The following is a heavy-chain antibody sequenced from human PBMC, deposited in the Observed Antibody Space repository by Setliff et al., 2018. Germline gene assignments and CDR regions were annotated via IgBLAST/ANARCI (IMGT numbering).Heavy chain of an antibody. CDR3: ARVDFAMIQGVLGL. J-gene: IGHJ1*01. Sequence: SETLSLTCNVSGGSVSSTSHYWGWIRQPPGKGMEWIGSVYYSGYTYYNPSLQSRVTISVDMSKNQFSMKLTSVTAADTAVYYCARVDFAMIQGVLGLWGQGTLVTVSA. V-gene: IGHV4-39*07. D-gene: IGHD3-10*01. CDR1: GGSVSSTSHY. CDR2: VYYSGYT.